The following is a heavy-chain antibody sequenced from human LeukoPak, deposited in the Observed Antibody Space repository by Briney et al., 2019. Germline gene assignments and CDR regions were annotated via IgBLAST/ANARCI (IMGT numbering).Heavy chain of an antibody. Sequence: GRSLRLSCAASGFTFSSYAMHWVRQAPGQGLEWVAVISYDGSNKYYADSVKGRFTISRDNSKNTLYLQMNSLRAEDTAVYYCARDRFISGFDYWGQGTLVTVSS. CDR1: GFTFSSYA. CDR2: ISYDGSNK. V-gene: IGHV3-30-3*01. D-gene: IGHD3-10*01. CDR3: ARDRFISGFDY. J-gene: IGHJ4*02.